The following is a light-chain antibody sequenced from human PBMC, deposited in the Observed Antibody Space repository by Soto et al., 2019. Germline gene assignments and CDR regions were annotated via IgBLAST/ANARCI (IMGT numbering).Light chain of an antibody. CDR3: QQSGTSPPYT. Sequence: DIQLTQSPSFLSASVGDRVTITCRASQGIGTYLAWYQQKPGKAPKLLIYGASTLQSGVPSRFSGSGSGTEFTLTISSLQPEDFAVYYCQQSGTSPPYTFGPGTKLDIK. CDR1: QGIGTY. CDR2: GAS. J-gene: IGKJ2*01. V-gene: IGKV1-9*01.